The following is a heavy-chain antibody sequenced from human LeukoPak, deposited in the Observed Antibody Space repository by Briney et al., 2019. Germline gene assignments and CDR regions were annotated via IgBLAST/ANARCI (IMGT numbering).Heavy chain of an antibody. CDR3: ARHRTGLRYFDWLPKCDY. Sequence: SETLSLTCTVSGGSISSYYWSWIRQPPGKGLEWIGYIYCSGSTNYNPSLKSRVTISVDTSKNQFSLKLSSVTAADTAVYYCARHRTGLRYFDWLPKCDYWGQGTLVTVSS. J-gene: IGHJ4*02. D-gene: IGHD3-9*01. CDR2: IYCSGST. CDR1: GGSISSYY. V-gene: IGHV4-59*08.